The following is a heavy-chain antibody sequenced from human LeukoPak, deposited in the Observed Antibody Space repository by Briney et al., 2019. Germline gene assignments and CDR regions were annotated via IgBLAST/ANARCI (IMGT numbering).Heavy chain of an antibody. CDR1: GYTFTSYY. V-gene: IGHV1-8*03. CDR2: MNPNSGNT. J-gene: IGHJ4*02. Sequence: ASVKVSCKASGYTFTSYYMHWVRQAPGQGLEWMGWMNPNSGNTGYAQKFQGRVTITRNTSISTAYMELSSLRSEDTAVYYCARVGRPWYYDSSGYYDYWGQGTLVTVSS. CDR3: ARVGRPWYYDSSGYYDY. D-gene: IGHD3-22*01.